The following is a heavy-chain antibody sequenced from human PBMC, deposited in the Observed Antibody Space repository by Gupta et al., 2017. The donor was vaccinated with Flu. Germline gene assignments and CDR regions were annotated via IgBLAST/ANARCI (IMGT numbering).Heavy chain of an antibody. CDR2: IIPISETT. D-gene: IGHD2-8*01. J-gene: IGHJ4*02. CDR3: AGQLGTWGYNGADY. CDR1: SSNS. V-gene: IGHV1-69*06. Sequence: SSNSFSWVRQAPGQGLEWMGGIIPISETTNYAVKFQGRLTITADKSTSTVYMDLSSLTSEDTAVYYCAGQLGTWGYNGADYWGQGTLVSVSS.